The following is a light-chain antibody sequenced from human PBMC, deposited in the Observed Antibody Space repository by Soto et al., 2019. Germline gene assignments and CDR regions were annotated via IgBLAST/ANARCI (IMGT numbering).Light chain of an antibody. CDR1: QSISNH. Sequence: IPMTQSPSSLSASVEDRVIITCRARQSISNHLHWYQQKPGKAPELLILAASSLQSGVPTRFSGNRSVPDFTLTTSSLPPQDFATYYYQQSYSSPPTFGQGTKVEIK. CDR2: AAS. V-gene: IGKV1-39*01. CDR3: QQSYSSPPT. J-gene: IGKJ1*01.